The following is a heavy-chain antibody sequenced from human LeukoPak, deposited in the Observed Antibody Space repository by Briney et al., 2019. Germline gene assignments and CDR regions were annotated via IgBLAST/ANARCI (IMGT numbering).Heavy chain of an antibody. CDR3: AKDLSQWPFY. J-gene: IGHJ4*02. CDR1: GFTFSSYS. V-gene: IGHV3-21*01. D-gene: IGHD6-19*01. CDR2: ISSSSSYI. Sequence: GGSLRLSCAASGFTFSSYSMNWVRQAPGKGLEWVSSISSSSSYIYYADSVKGRFTISRDNAKNTLYLQMNSLRAEDTAVYYCAKDLSQWPFYWGQGTLVTVSS.